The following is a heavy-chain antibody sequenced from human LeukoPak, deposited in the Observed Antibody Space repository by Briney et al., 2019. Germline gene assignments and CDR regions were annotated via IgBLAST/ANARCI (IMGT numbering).Heavy chain of an antibody. D-gene: IGHD3-16*02. V-gene: IGHV3-23*01. Sequence: GGSLRLSCAASGFTFSSYAMSWVRQAPGRGLEWVSVISGSGGSTYYADSVKGRFTISRDNSKNTLYLQMNSLRAEDTAVYYCANRMITFGGVIGHAFDYWGQGTLVTVSS. CDR1: GFTFSSYA. J-gene: IGHJ4*02. CDR3: ANRMITFGGVIGHAFDY. CDR2: ISGSGGST.